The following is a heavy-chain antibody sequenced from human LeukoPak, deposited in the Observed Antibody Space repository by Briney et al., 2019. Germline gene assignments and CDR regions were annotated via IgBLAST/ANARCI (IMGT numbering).Heavy chain of an antibody. CDR3: ARGGLGYCSGGACYHEYFQH. D-gene: IGHD2-15*01. V-gene: IGHV4-34*01. CDR1: GGSLSGSY. CDR2: INHSGST. Sequence: SETLSLTCAVFGGSLSGSYWSWIRRPPGKGLEWIGEINHSGSTNYNPSLKSRVTISVDTSKNQFSLKLSSVTAADTAVYYCARGGLGYCSGGACYHEYFQHWGQGTLVTVSS. J-gene: IGHJ1*01.